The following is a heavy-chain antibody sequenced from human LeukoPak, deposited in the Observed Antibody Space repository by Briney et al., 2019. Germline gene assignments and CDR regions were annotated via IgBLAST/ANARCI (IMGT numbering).Heavy chain of an antibody. D-gene: IGHD1-26*01. CDR3: AREKIVGVNNWFDP. CDR1: GYIFTGYY. Sequence: GASVKVSCKASGYIFTGYYMHWVRQAPGQGLEWMGWINPNSGGTNYAQKFQGRVTMTRDTSISTAYMELSRLRSDDTAVYYCAREKIVGVNNWFDPWGQGTLVTVSS. CDR2: INPNSGGT. J-gene: IGHJ5*02. V-gene: IGHV1-2*02.